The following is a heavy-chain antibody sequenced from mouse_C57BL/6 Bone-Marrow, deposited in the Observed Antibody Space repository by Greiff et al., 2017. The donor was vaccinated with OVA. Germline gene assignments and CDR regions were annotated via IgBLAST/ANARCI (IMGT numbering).Heavy chain of an antibody. D-gene: IGHD2-1*01. J-gene: IGHJ2*01. CDR2: IYPGSGTT. Sequence: VHLVESGAELVRPGASVKLSCKASGYTFTDYYLNWVKQRPGQGLEWIARIYPGSGTTYYNETFKGKATLTAEKSYSTAAMQLSSLTSDDSAVYFCARSRENYPYFDYWGQGTTLTVSS. CDR1: GYTFTDYY. V-gene: IGHV1-76*01. CDR3: ARSRENYPYFDY.